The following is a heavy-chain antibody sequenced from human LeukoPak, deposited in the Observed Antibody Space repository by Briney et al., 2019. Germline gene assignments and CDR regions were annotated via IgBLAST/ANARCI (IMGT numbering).Heavy chain of an antibody. CDR3: ARVARCTSCFDVDY. V-gene: IGHV4-38-2*02. CDR1: GYSITSAYY. J-gene: IGHJ4*02. D-gene: IGHD2-2*01. Sequence: SETLSLTCTVSGYSITSAYYWGWIRQPPGKGLEWIGSFFLKGSTYYNPSLKSRVTISVDTSKNQFSLTLSSVTAADTAVYYCARVARCTSCFDVDYWXXXTXVTVS. CDR2: FFLKGST.